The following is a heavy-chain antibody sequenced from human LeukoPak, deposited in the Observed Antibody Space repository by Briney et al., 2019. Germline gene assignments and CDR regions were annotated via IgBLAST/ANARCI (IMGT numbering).Heavy chain of an antibody. CDR3: AREDYYDSSGSNWFDP. V-gene: IGHV1-2*02. Sequence: ASVKVSCKASGYTFTGYYMHWVRQAPEQGLEWMGWINPNSGGTNYAQKFQGRVTMTRDTSISTAYMELGRLRSDDTAVYYCAREDYYDSSGSNWFDPWGQGTLVTVSS. J-gene: IGHJ5*02. CDR1: GYTFTGYY. D-gene: IGHD3-22*01. CDR2: INPNSGGT.